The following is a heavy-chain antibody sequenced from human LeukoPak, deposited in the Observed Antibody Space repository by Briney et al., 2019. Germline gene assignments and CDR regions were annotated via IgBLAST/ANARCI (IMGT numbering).Heavy chain of an antibody. V-gene: IGHV4-59*08. CDR1: GGSISSYY. CDR2: IYYSGST. CDR3: ARHSRLRLGELSPLLNFDY. J-gene: IGHJ4*02. D-gene: IGHD3-16*02. Sequence: SETLSLTCTVSGGSISSYYWSWIRQPPGKGLEWIGYIYYSGSTNYNPSLKSRVTISVDTSKNQFSLKLSSVTAADTAVYYCARHSRLRLGELSPLLNFDYWGQGTLVTVSS.